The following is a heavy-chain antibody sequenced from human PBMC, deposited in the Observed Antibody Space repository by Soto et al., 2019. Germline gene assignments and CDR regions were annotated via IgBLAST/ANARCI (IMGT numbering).Heavy chain of an antibody. CDR3: ARAIETDMDPCDY. J-gene: IGHJ4*02. CDR1: GFSFTTYA. Sequence: VQLAESGGGVVQPGRSLRLSCAASGFSFTTYAMHWVRQAPGKGLEWVAVISDDGSIKYYADSVKGRFTISRDNSKKTFSLQMNSLRGDDTAVYFCARAIETDMDPCDYWGQGTLVTVSS. D-gene: IGHD5-18*01. CDR2: ISDDGSIK. V-gene: IGHV3-30-3*01.